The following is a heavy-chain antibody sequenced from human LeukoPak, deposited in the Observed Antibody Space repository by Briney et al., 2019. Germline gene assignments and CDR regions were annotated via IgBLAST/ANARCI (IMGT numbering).Heavy chain of an antibody. V-gene: IGHV1-69*04. Sequence: GASVKVSCKASGGTFSSYAISWVRQAPGQGLEWMGRIIPILGIANYAQKFQGRVTITADKSTSTAYMELSSLRSEDTAVYYCARDLALDAFDIWGQGTMVTVSS. J-gene: IGHJ3*02. CDR1: GGTFSSYA. CDR3: ARDLALDAFDI. CDR2: IIPILGIA. D-gene: IGHD2-21*01.